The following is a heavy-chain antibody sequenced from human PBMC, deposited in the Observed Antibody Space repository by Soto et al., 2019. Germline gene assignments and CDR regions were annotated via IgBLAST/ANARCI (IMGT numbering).Heavy chain of an antibody. J-gene: IGHJ4*02. D-gene: IGHD3-10*01. CDR1: GSTFGTNG. CDR2: RKEDGSET. CDR3: AREWWVRGAVGEGR. V-gene: IGHV3-7*01. Sequence: EVQVVESGGDLVQPGGSLRLSCAASGSTFGTNGMSWVRQAPGKGLEWVVNRKEDGSETYYVDSVKGRFSVSSDSEKKSLYLYMNNWRVDDTALYYCAREWWVRGAVGEGRWGQGTLVTVSS.